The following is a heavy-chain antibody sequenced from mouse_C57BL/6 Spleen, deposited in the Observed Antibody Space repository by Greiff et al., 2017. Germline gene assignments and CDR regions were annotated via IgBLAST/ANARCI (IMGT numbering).Heavy chain of an antibody. D-gene: IGHD3-2*02. CDR1: GYTFTSYW. J-gene: IGHJ3*01. Sequence: VQLQQPGAELVRPRTSVKLSCKASGYTFTSYWMHWVKQRPGKGLEWIGVIDPSDSYTNYNQKFKGKDTLTVDTSSSTDYMQLSSLTSEDSAVYYCARELRLSWFAYWGQGTLVTVSA. V-gene: IGHV1-59*01. CDR2: IDPSDSYT. CDR3: ARELRLSWFAY.